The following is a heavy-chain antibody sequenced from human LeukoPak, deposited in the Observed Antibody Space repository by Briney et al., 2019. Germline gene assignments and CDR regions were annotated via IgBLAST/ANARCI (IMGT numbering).Heavy chain of an antibody. J-gene: IGHJ4*02. D-gene: IGHD3-16*01. CDR3: ARDLFWGGWSADY. V-gene: IGHV3-7*01. CDR2: IKQEGSEK. Sequence: PGGSLRLSCAASGFTFSSYWMTCVRQAPGKGLEWVANIKQEGSEKYYVDSVKGRFTISRDNAKNSLYLQMNSLRDEDTAVYYCARDLFWGGWSADYWGQGTLVTVSS. CDR1: GFTFSSYW.